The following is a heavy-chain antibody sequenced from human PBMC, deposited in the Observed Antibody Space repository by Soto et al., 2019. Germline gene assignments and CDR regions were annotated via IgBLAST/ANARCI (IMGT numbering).Heavy chain of an antibody. CDR2: IYYSGST. CDR1: GGSISSGDYY. CDR3: ARGEIQLWFAPVFDY. V-gene: IGHV4-30-4*01. Sequence: KSSETLSLTCTVSGGSISSGDYYWSWIRQPPGKGLEWIGYIYYSGSTYYNPSLKSRVTISVDTSKNQFSLKLSSVTAADTAVYYCARGEIQLWFAPVFDYWGQGTLVTAPQ. J-gene: IGHJ4*02. D-gene: IGHD5-18*01.